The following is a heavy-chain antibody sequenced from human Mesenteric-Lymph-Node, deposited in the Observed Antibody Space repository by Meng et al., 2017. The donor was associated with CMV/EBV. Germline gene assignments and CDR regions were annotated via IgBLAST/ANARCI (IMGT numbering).Heavy chain of an antibody. CDR2: ISYDGSNK. V-gene: IGHV3-30*04. D-gene: IGHD3-3*01. CDR3: AREFGVVIIPRCSGFDY. Sequence: GESLKISCAASGFTFRSSAIHWVRQAPGKGLEWVAVISYDGSNKYYADSVKGRFTISRDNSKNTLYLHMNSLRAEDTAVYYCAREFGVVIIPRCSGFDYWGQGTLVTVSS. J-gene: IGHJ4*02. CDR1: GFTFRSSA.